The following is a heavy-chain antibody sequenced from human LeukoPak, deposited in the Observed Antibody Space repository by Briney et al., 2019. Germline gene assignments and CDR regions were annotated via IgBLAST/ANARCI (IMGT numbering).Heavy chain of an antibody. J-gene: IGHJ4*02. V-gene: IGHV5-51*01. CDR2: IYPVNSET. CDR3: ASGDSSGDSRSPTEAY. CDR1: GYSFTTYW. D-gene: IGHD3-22*01. Sequence: GESLKISCKGSGYSFTTYWIGWVRQMPRKGREWMGIIYPVNSETRYSPSLQSQVTISADKSISTAYLKWSSLKASDSATYYCASGDSSGDSRSPTEAYWGQGTLVTVSS.